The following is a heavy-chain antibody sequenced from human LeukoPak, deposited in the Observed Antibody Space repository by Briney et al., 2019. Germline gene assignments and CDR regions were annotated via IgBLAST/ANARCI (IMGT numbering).Heavy chain of an antibody. CDR1: GFTFSIYG. CDR2: IGGSGGST. V-gene: IGHV3-23*01. CDR3: AKGRRGYAYGATVDY. J-gene: IGHJ4*02. D-gene: IGHD5-18*01. Sequence: GGTLRLSCAVSGFTFSIYGMSWVRQAPGKGLEWVSAIGGSGGSTYYADSVKGRFTISRDDSKNTLYLQMNSLRAEDTALYYCAKGRRGYAYGATVDYWGQGTLVTVSS.